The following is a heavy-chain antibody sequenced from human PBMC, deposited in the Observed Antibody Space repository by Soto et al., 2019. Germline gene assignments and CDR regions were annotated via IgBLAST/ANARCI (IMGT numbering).Heavy chain of an antibody. Sequence: ASVKVSCKSSGYTFTSYYMHWVRQAPGQGPEWMGIINPSGGSTSYAQKFQGRVTMTRDTSPSTVYMELSSLRSEDTAVYYCARASRIHRYFDWYPGDWFDPWGQGTLVTVCS. CDR1: GYTFTSYY. CDR3: ARASRIHRYFDWYPGDWFDP. CDR2: INPSGGST. D-gene: IGHD3-9*01. J-gene: IGHJ5*02. V-gene: IGHV1-46*01.